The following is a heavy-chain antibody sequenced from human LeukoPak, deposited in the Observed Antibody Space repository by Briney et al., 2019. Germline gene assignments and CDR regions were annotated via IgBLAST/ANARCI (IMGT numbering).Heavy chain of an antibody. CDR1: GGSISSSSYY. CDR2: IYYSGST. Sequence: SETLSLTCTVSGGSISSSSYYWGWIRQPPGKGLEWIGSIYYSGSTYYNPSLKSRVTISVDTSKNQFSLKLSSVTAADTAVYYCARLTERFLEWLPIRRASAFDYWGQGTLVTVSS. CDR3: ARLTERFLEWLPIRRASAFDY. D-gene: IGHD3-3*01. J-gene: IGHJ4*02. V-gene: IGHV4-39*01.